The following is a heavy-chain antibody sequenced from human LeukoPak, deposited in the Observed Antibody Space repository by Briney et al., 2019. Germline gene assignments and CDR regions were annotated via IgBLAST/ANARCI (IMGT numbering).Heavy chain of an antibody. J-gene: IGHJ6*03. CDR2: IDWDDDK. Sequence: SGPALVKPTQTLTLTCTFSGFSLHTSGRRVSWIRQPPGKALEWLARIDWDDDKFYSTSLKTRLTISKDTSKNQVVLTMTNVDPVDTATYYCARTIRGRGYYFYMDVWGKGTTVTVSS. CDR1: GFSLHTSGRR. V-gene: IGHV2-70*04. D-gene: IGHD3-3*01. CDR3: ARTIRGRGYYFYMDV.